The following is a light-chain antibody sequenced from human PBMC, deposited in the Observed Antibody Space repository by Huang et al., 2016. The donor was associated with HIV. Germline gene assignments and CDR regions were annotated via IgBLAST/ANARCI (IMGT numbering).Light chain of an antibody. CDR2: KAS. CDR1: QNIGIW. CDR3: QQCSNYPLT. V-gene: IGKV1-5*03. Sequence: DIQMTQSPSTLSASIGDRVTITCRASQNIGIWLALYQQKPGKAPKLLIHKASSLYEGVPSRFSGSGSGTELTLTISDLQPDDFATYYCQQCSNYPLTFGGGTKVEI. J-gene: IGKJ4*01.